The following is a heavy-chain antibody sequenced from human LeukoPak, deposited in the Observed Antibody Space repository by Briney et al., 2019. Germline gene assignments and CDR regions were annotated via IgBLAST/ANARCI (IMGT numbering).Heavy chain of an antibody. CDR2: IHHGGNS. Sequence: SETLSLTCTVSGASVTGYYWSWIRQSPGKGLEWISYIHHGGNSDYNPSLRSRVTTSLDTSKNQFSLNLISVTAADTAVYYCTRGHWGLQSWSQGTLVTVSS. V-gene: IGHV4-59*02. J-gene: IGHJ5*02. CDR1: GASVTGYY. CDR3: TRGHWGLQS. D-gene: IGHD7-27*01.